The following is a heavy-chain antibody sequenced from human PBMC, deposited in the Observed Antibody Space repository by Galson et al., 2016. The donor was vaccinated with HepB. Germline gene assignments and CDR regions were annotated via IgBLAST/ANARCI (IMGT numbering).Heavy chain of an antibody. CDR2: ISRSGGIT. J-gene: IGHJ4*02. Sequence: SLRLSCAASGFTFSSYAMTWVRQAPGKGLEWVSAISRSGGITYYADSVKGRFTISRDNPKNTLYVQMNSLRAEDTAVYYCAKGAKYGSGRWSDYWGQGTLVTVSS. CDR1: GFTFSSYA. CDR3: AKGAKYGSGRWSDY. D-gene: IGHD3-10*01. V-gene: IGHV3-23*01.